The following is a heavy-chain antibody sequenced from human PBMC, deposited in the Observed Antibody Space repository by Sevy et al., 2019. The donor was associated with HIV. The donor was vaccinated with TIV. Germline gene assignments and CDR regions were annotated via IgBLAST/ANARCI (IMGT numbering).Heavy chain of an antibody. CDR2: IKQDGSEK. V-gene: IGHV3-7*01. J-gene: IGHJ4*02. CDR1: GFTFSNYW. Sequence: GGSLRLSCAASGFTFSNYWMNWVRHAPGKGLEWVAIIKQDGSEKYYVDSVKGRFTVSRDNAKNSLYLQMDSLRADDTAVYYCAAGTGWLIDYWGQGTLVTVSS. D-gene: IGHD3-22*01. CDR3: AAGTGWLIDY.